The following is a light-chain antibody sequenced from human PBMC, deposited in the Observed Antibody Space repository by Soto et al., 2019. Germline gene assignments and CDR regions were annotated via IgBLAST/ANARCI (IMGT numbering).Light chain of an antibody. J-gene: IGKJ4*01. CDR3: MHGQQPPLT. V-gene: IGKV2-28*01. CDR1: QSLLSGNEYNH. Sequence: DIVMTQSPLSLPVTPGEPASISCRSSQSLLSGNEYNHVDWYLQKPGESPQLLMYLGSNRAPGVPDRLSGSGSGTDFTLKIRRAEAEDVGVYYCMHGQQPPLTFGGGNRVEIK. CDR2: LGS.